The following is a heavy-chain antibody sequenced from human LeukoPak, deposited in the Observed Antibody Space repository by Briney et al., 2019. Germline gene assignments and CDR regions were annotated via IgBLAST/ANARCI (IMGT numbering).Heavy chain of an antibody. V-gene: IGHV4-34*01. D-gene: IGHD3-16*01. CDR2: ISQSGST. CDR1: GGSFSVYY. J-gene: IGHJ4*02. CDR3: ARDSAVLGGTFFDV. Sequence: SETLSLTCALYGGSFSVYYWSWIRHFPGKGLEWIGEISQSGSTMYTASLKNRVTISFDASKNQFSLNLRSVTAADTAVYYCARDSAVLGGTFFDVWGQGTLVTVSS.